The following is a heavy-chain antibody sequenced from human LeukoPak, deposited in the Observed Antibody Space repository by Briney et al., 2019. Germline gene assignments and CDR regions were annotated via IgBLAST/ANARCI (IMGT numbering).Heavy chain of an antibody. V-gene: IGHV1-2*02. J-gene: IGHJ4*02. CDR3: ARDASPFDY. CDR1: GYTFIGYY. Sequence: GASVKVSCKASGYTFIGYYIHWVRQAPGQGLEWMGWINPNSGGTNYEEKFQGRVTMTRDTSISTAYMELSRLRSDDTAVYYCARDASPFDYSGQGTLVTVSS. CDR2: INPNSGGT.